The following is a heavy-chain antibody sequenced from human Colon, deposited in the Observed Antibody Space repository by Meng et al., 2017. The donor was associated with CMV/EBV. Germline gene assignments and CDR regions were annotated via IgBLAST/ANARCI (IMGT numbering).Heavy chain of an antibody. CDR3: AGRANVVVPGYYYYGMDV. CDR1: GFTFSSYS. CDR2: ISSSSSYI. D-gene: IGHD2-2*01. V-gene: IGHV3-21*01. Sequence: GESLKISCAASGFTFSSYSMNWVRQAPGKGLEWVSSISSSSSYIYYADSVKGRFTISRDNAKNSLYLQMNSLRAEDTAVYYCAGRANVVVPGYYYYGMDVWGQGTTVTVSS. J-gene: IGHJ6*02.